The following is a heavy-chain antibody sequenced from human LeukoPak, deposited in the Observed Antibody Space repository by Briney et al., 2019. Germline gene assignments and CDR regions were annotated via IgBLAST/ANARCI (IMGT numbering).Heavy chain of an antibody. CDR3: ARDLPRKLVPAAIDY. V-gene: IGHV1-2*06. CDR2: INPNSGGT. D-gene: IGHD2-2*02. J-gene: IGHJ4*02. CDR1: GYTFTGYY. Sequence: ASVKVSCKASGYTFTGYYMHWVRQAPGQGLEWMGRINPNSGGTNYAQKFQGRVTMTRDTSISTAYMELSRLRSDDTAVYYCARDLPRKLVPAAIDYWGQGTLVTVSS.